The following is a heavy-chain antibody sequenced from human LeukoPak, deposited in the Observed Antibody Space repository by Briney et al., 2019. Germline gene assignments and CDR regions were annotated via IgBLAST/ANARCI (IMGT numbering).Heavy chain of an antibody. V-gene: IGHV4-34*01. CDR3: ARGEDFERYYLAY. J-gene: IGHJ4*02. Sequence: SETLSLTCAVYGGSFSGYYWSWIRQPPGKGLEWIGEINHSGSTNYNPSLKSRVTISVDTSKNQFSLKLSSVTAADTAVYFCARGEDFERYYLAYWGQGTLVTVSS. CDR1: GGSFSGYY. CDR2: INHSGST. D-gene: IGHD3-9*01.